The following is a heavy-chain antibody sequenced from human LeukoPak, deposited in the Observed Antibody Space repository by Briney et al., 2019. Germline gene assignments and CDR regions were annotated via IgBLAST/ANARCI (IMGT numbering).Heavy chain of an antibody. CDR1: GGSFSGYY. CDR2: INHSGST. V-gene: IGHV4-34*01. Sequence: PSETLSLTCAVYGGSFSGYYWSWIRQPPGKGLEWIGEINHSGSTNYNPSLKSRVTISVDTSKNQFSLKLSSVTAADTAVYYCARGQGDTYYMDVWAKGTTVTVSS. CDR3: ARGQGDTYYMDV. J-gene: IGHJ6*03. D-gene: IGHD3-10*01.